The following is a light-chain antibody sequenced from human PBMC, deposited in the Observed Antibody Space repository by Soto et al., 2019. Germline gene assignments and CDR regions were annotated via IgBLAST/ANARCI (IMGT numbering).Light chain of an antibody. CDR2: DAS. CDR3: QQYNNWPLT. V-gene: IGKV3-15*01. CDR1: QSISSN. J-gene: IGKJ4*01. Sequence: ETVMSQSQATLTVSPGERATLGCRASQSISSNLAWFQQKPGQAPRLLIYDASTMATGFPARFSGSGSGTEFTLTISSLQSEDFAVYYCQQYNNWPLTFGGGTKVDIK.